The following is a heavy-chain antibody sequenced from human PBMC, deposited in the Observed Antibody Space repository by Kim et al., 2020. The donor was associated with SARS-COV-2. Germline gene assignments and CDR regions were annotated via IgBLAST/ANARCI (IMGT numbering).Heavy chain of an antibody. D-gene: IGHD6-13*01. J-gene: IGHJ5*02. CDR1: GGSFSGYY. Sequence: SETLSLTCAVYGGSFSGYYWSWIRQPPGKGLEWIGEINHSGSTNYNPSLKSRVTISVDTSKNQFSLKLSSVTAADTAVYYCARGPGYSNSWYGARNWFDPWGPGTLVTVAS. CDR2: INHSGST. CDR3: ARGPGYSNSWYGARNWFDP. V-gene: IGHV4-34*01.